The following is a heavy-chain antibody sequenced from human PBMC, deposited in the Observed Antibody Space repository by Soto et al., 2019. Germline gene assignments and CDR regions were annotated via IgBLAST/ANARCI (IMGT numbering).Heavy chain of an antibody. CDR1: GGSISGGIYY. V-gene: IGHV4-30-4*01. Sequence: QVQLQESGPGLVKPSETLSLTCTVSGGSISGGIYYWSWVRQSPGKGLEWIGYIFHSGSTFYNPSLGSRVIISVDTSKNQFSLRLSSVTAADTAVYYCAREIIPLTTYWYFDLWGRGTLVTVSS. CDR2: IFHSGST. D-gene: IGHD4-17*01. J-gene: IGHJ2*01. CDR3: AREIIPLTTYWYFDL.